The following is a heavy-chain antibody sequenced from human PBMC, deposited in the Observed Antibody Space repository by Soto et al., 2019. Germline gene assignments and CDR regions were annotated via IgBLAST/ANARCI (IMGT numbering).Heavy chain of an antibody. J-gene: IGHJ5*02. CDR1: GGSISSYY. D-gene: IGHD3-9*01. V-gene: IGHV4-59*01. Sequence: PSETLSLTCTVSGGSISSYYWSWIRQPPGKGLEWIGYIYYSGSTNYNPSLKSRVTISVDTSKNQFSLKLSSVTAADTAVYYCAREMAPAYYDILTGSISRHNWFDPWGQGTLVTVSS. CDR3: AREMAPAYYDILTGSISRHNWFDP. CDR2: IYYSGST.